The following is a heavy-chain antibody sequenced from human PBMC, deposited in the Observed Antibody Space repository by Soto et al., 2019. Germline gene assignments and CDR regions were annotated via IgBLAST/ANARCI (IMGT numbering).Heavy chain of an antibody. CDR2: IYHSGST. D-gene: IGHD6-6*01. V-gene: IGHV4-4*02. J-gene: IGHJ5*02. CDR3: ARASYSSSSEGDNWFDP. CDR1: SGSISSSNW. Sequence: QVQLQESGPGLVKPSGTLSLTCAVSSGSISSSNWWSWVRQPPGKGLEWIGEIYHSGSTNYNPSLKSRVTISVDKSKNQFSLKLSSVTAADTAVYYCARASYSSSSEGDNWFDPWGQGTLVTVSS.